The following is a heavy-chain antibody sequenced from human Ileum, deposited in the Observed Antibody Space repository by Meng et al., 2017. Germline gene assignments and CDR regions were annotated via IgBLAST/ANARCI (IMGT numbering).Heavy chain of an antibody. V-gene: IGHV4-4*02. J-gene: IGHJ4*02. CDR2: IYLAGSP. CDR1: GGSISSSFY. D-gene: IGHD2-15*01. Sequence: HLQESGPGLVGPSGTLSLTCTVSGGSISSSFYWSWVRQSPGKGLEWIGQIYLAGSPNYNPSLESRVTISVDKSKNQFSLRLTSVTAADTAIFYCVRHGGKYFDSWGQGTLVTVSS. CDR3: VRHGGKYFDS.